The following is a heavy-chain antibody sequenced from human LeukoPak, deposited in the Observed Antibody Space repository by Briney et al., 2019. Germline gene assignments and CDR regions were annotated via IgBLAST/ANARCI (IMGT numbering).Heavy chain of an antibody. D-gene: IGHD2-8*01. Sequence: SETLSLTCTVSGGSISSYYWSWLRQPPGKGLEWIGYIYDTGSTSYNPSLKSRVTISVDTSMNQFSLSLNSVTAADTAVYYCARAHTLYYFDYWGQGTLVTVSS. V-gene: IGHV4-59*01. CDR1: GGSISSYY. CDR2: IYDTGST. J-gene: IGHJ4*02. CDR3: ARAHTLYYFDY.